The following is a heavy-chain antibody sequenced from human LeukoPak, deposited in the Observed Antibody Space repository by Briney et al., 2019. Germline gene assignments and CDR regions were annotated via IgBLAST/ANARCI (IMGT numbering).Heavy chain of an antibody. J-gene: IGHJ4*02. CDR3: ARVRDYYGSGSPYTFDY. V-gene: IGHV1-18*01. CDR1: GYTFTSYG. CDR2: ISAYNGNT. D-gene: IGHD3-10*01. Sequence: ASVKVSCKTSGYTFTSYGITWVRQAPGQGLEWMGWISAYNGNTNYAQRLQGRVTMTTDTSTSTAYMELRSLRSDDTAMYYCARVRDYYGSGSPYTFDYWGQGTLVTVSS.